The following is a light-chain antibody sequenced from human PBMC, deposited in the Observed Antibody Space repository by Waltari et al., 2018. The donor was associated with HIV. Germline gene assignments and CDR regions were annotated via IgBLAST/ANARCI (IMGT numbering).Light chain of an antibody. CDR3: CSFTGRKSLI. Sequence: QSALTPPAPVSGSPGQSPTISCIGTTSAVAAYNLVSWYQQRPGKAPKLIIYEVNKRPSGVSDRFSASKSGNTASLTLSGLQAEDEANYYCCSFTGRKSLIFGGGTKLTVL. J-gene: IGLJ2*01. V-gene: IGLV2-23*02. CDR1: TSAVAAYNL. CDR2: EVN.